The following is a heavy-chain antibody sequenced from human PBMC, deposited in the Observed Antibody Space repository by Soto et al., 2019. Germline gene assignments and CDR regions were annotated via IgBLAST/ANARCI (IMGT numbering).Heavy chain of an antibody. J-gene: IGHJ4*02. CDR1: DFILSDAW. V-gene: IGHV3-15*07. Sequence: EVQLEESGGGLIKPGESLTLSCAASDFILSDAWMKWVRQAPGKGLEWVGRIKSNAHGGTTDYAAPLNGRFTILRDNSKNTLYLQMHSLQTEDTAMYSCASYRDRSGLRRYDYWGQGALVTVSS. CDR3: ASYRDRSGLRRYDY. CDR2: IKSNAHGGTT. D-gene: IGHD3-22*01.